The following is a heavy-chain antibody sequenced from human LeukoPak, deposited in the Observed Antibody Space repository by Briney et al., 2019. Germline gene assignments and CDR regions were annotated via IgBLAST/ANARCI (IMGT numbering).Heavy chain of an antibody. D-gene: IGHD3-10*01. CDR3: ARLSIGEWFGERDAFDI. CDR1: GGSISSYY. CDR2: IYYSGST. Sequence: SETLSLTCTVSGGSISSYYWSWIRQPPGKGLEWIGYIYYSGSTNYNPSLKSRVTISVDTSKNQFSLKLSSVTAADTAVYYCARLSIGEWFGERDAFDIWGQGTMVTVSS. J-gene: IGHJ3*02. V-gene: IGHV4-59*01.